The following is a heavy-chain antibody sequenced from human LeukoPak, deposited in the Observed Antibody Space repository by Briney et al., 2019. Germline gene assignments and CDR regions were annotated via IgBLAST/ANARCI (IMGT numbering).Heavy chain of an antibody. V-gene: IGHV4-59*08. D-gene: IGHD6-13*01. CDR3: ARGLAAAGRGLDY. CDR1: GGSISSYY. CDR2: VFYSGNT. Sequence: SETLSLTCTVSGGSISSYYWSWIRQPPGKGLEWIGYVFYSGNTNYNPSLKSRVTISLDTSKNQFSLNLSSVTAADTAVYYCARGLAAAGRGLDYWGQGTLVTVSS. J-gene: IGHJ4*02.